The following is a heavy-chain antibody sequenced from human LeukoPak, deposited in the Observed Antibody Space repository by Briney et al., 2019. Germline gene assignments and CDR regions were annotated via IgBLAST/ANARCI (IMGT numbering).Heavy chain of an antibody. Sequence: PGRSLRLSCVASGFSFSSYWMSWVRQAPGKGLEWVANIKQDGSEKYYVDSVKGRFTISRDNAKNSLYLQMNSLRAEDTAVYYCARAYFDYWGQGTLVTVSS. CDR3: ARAYFDY. CDR2: IKQDGSEK. J-gene: IGHJ4*02. V-gene: IGHV3-7*01. CDR1: GFSFSSYW.